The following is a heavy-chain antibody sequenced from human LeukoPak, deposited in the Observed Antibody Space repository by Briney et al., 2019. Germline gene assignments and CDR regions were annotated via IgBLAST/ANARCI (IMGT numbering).Heavy chain of an antibody. D-gene: IGHD1-26*01. J-gene: IGHJ3*02. V-gene: IGHV3-9*01. CDR2: ISWNSGSI. CDR1: GFTFDDYA. Sequence: GGSLRLSCAASGFTFDDYAMHWVRQAPGKGLEWVSGISWNSGSIGYADSVKGRFTISRDNAKNSLYLQMNSLRAEDTALYYCAKAKVGATTLRAFDIWGQGTMVTVSS. CDR3: AKAKVGATTLRAFDI.